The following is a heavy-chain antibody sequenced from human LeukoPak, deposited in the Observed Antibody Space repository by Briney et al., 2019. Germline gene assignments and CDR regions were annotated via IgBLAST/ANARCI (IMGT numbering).Heavy chain of an antibody. V-gene: IGHV3-33*06. CDR2: IWYDGSNK. D-gene: IGHD1-26*01. Sequence: GRSLRLSCAASGFTFSSYGVHWVRQAPGKGLEWVAVIWYDGSNKYYADSVKGRFTISRDNSKNTLYLQMNSLRAEDTAVYYCAKDFLYSGSYFDAFDIWGQGTMVTVSS. CDR1: GFTFSSYG. J-gene: IGHJ3*02. CDR3: AKDFLYSGSYFDAFDI.